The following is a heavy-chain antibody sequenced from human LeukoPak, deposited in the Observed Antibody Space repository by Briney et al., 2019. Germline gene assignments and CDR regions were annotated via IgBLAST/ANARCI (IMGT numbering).Heavy chain of an antibody. CDR2: IKRDGSEK. D-gene: IGHD2-15*01. CDR1: GFRFSSYW. V-gene: IGHV3-7*03. J-gene: IGHJ4*02. Sequence: GGSLRLSCAASGFRFSSYWMSWVRQAPGKGPEWVANIKRDGSEKSYVDSVKGRFTISRDNAKNSLYLQMNSLRAEDTAVYYCARAGVLFGRDYWGQGTLVTVSS. CDR3: ARAGVLFGRDY.